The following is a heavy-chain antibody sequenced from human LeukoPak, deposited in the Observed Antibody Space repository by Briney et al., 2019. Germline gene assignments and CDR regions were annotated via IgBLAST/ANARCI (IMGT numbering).Heavy chain of an antibody. CDR3: ARDFWGAYRVDYFDY. CDR1: GFTFSRYS. Sequence: PGGSLRLSCAASGFTFSRYSMNWVRQAPGKGLEWVSYISSGSSPIYYADSVKGRFTISRDDAKNSLYLQMNSLRAEDTAVYYCARDFWGAYRVDYFDYWGQGTLVTVSS. J-gene: IGHJ4*02. D-gene: IGHD3-3*01. V-gene: IGHV3-48*01. CDR2: ISSGSSPI.